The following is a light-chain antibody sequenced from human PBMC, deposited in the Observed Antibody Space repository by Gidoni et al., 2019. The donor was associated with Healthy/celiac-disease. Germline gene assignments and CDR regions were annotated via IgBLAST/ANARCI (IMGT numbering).Light chain of an antibody. CDR1: QSVSSSY. Sequence: EIVLTQSPGTLSLSPGERATLSCRASQSVSSSYLAWYQQKPGQAPRLLIYGASSRATGIPDRFSGSGSGTDFTLTISRLEPEDFAVYYCQQYGSSPSFGSXTKVDIK. V-gene: IGKV3-20*01. CDR2: GAS. CDR3: QQYGSSPS. J-gene: IGKJ3*01.